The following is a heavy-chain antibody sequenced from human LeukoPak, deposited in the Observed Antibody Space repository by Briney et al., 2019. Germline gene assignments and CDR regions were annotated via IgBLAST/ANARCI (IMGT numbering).Heavy chain of an antibody. Sequence: PGGSLRLSCAASGFTFSDYYMDWVRQAPGKGLEWVARIRNKAKSHTTEYAASVKGRFTISRDDSKNSLFLQMNSLKTEDTAVYYCVRGRNSFDYWGQGTLVTVSS. D-gene: IGHD3-10*01. CDR1: GFTFSDYY. CDR3: VRGRNSFDY. J-gene: IGHJ4*02. CDR2: IRNKAKSHTT. V-gene: IGHV3-72*01.